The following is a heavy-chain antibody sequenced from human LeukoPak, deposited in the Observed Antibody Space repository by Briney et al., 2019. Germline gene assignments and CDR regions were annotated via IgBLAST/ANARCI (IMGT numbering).Heavy chain of an antibody. D-gene: IGHD3-10*01. CDR1: GGSFSGYY. CDR2: INHSGST. V-gene: IGHV4-34*01. Sequence: SETLSLTCAVYGGSFSGYYWSWIRQPPGKGLEWIGEINHSGSTNYNPSLKSRVTISVDTSKNQFSLKLSSVTAADTAVYYCARGSRPDYYGSGSYYNWFDPWGQGTLVTVSS. J-gene: IGHJ5*02. CDR3: ARGSRPDYYGSGSYYNWFDP.